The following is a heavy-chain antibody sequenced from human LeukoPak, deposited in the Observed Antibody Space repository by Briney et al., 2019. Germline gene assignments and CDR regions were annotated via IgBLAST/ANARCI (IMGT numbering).Heavy chain of an antibody. V-gene: IGHV1-69*13. J-gene: IGHJ4*02. Sequence: SVKVSCKVSGGTFSSYAISWVRQAPGQALEWMGGIIPIFGTANYAQKFQGRVTITADESTSTAYMELSSLRSEDTAVYYCARDLGSSSPGDYWGQGTLVTVSS. D-gene: IGHD6-6*01. CDR3: ARDLGSSSPGDY. CDR1: GGTFSSYA. CDR2: IIPIFGTA.